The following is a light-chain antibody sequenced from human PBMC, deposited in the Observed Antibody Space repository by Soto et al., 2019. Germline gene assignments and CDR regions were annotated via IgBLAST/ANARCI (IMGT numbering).Light chain of an antibody. J-gene: IGLJ2*01. CDR2: AVS. CDR3: CSHTSLSTVV. Sequence: QSALTQPASVSGSPGQSITISCTGTSSDVGGYNHVSWYQHSPGKAPKLILFAVSDRPSGVSHRFSGSKSGNTASLTISGLEAEDEADYYSCSHTSLSTVVFGGGTKLTVL. V-gene: IGLV2-14*01. CDR1: SSDVGGYNH.